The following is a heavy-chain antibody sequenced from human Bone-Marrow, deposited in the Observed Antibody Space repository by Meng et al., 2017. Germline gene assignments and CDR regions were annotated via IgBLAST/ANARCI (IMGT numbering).Heavy chain of an antibody. J-gene: IGHJ5*02. Sequence: QVQLQQWGAGLLKPSETLSLTCAVYGGSFSGYYWSWIRQPPGKGLEWIGEINHSGSTNYNLSLKSRVTISVDTSKNQFSLKLSSVTAADTAVYYCARGVVRNWNYLPWGQGTLVTVSS. CDR2: INHSGST. CDR1: GGSFSGYY. CDR3: ARGVVRNWNYLP. V-gene: IGHV4-34*01. D-gene: IGHD1-7*01.